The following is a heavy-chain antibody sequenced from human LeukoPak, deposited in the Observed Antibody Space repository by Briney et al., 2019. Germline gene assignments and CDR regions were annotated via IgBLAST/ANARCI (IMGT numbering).Heavy chain of an antibody. V-gene: IGHV5-51*03. CDR1: GYPFTTSW. CDR3: AIINHPDGRVY. J-gene: IGHJ4*02. CDR2: IYAGNSDA. D-gene: IGHD5-24*01. Sequence: GGVLRLSCQGFGYPFTTSWIGWVRQLPGTGLEWTAIIYAGNSDAKYSPSFQGQVSISTDRSISTAYLHWSSLKASDTAIYYCAIINHPDGRVYWGQGTLVTVSS.